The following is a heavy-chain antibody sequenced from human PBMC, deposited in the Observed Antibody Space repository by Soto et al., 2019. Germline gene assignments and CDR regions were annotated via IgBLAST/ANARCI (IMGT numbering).Heavy chain of an antibody. CDR3: ARVAPRPRVTEPFDAFDI. V-gene: IGHV3-21*01. CDR2: ISSSSSSI. Sequence: GGSLRLSCAASGFTFSTYTMNWVRQAPGKGLEWVSSISSSSSSIFYPDSVKGRFTISRDNAKNSLYLQMNSLRAEDTAVYYCARVAPRPRVTEPFDAFDIWGQGTMVTVSS. CDR1: GFTFSTYT. J-gene: IGHJ3*02. D-gene: IGHD2-21*02.